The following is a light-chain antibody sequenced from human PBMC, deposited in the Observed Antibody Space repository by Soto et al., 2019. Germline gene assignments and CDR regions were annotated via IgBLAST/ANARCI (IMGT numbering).Light chain of an antibody. J-gene: IGLJ3*02. CDR1: SSDVGGYSY. CDR3: SSYVTGNNWV. Sequence: QSALTQPASVSGSPGQSITISCTGTSSDVGGYSYVSWFQQHPGKAPKLMIFEVSKWPSGVPDRFSGSKSGNTASLTVSGLQTDDEADYFCSSYVTGNNWVFGGGTKLTVL. V-gene: IGLV2-8*01. CDR2: EVS.